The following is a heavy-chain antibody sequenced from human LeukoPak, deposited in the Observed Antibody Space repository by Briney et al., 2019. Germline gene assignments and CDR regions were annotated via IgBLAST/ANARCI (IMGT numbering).Heavy chain of an antibody. Sequence: VGSLRLSCAASGFTFSSYAMSWVRQAPGHGLEWLSGISGSGGRTYYADSVKGRFTISRDKSKNTLYLQMNSLRAEDTAVYYCARGVYRWLHDAFDIWGQGTMVTVSS. D-gene: IGHD5-12*01. J-gene: IGHJ3*02. CDR3: ARGVYRWLHDAFDI. CDR1: GFTFSSYA. CDR2: ISGSGGRT. V-gene: IGHV3-23*01.